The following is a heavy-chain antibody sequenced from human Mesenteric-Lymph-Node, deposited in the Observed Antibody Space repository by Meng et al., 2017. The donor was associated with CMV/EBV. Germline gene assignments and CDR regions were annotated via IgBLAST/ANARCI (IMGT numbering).Heavy chain of an antibody. D-gene: IGHD6-13*01. CDR1: GFAFNNYA. CDR3: ARDLGIAAADF. V-gene: IGHV3-48*03. CDR2: ISSSGSTI. J-gene: IGHJ4*02. Sequence: GESLKISCAASGFAFNNYAMTWVRRAPGKGLEWVSYISSSGSTIYYADSVKGRFTISRDNAKNSLYLQMNSLRAEDTAVYYCARDLGIAAADFWGQGTLVTVSS.